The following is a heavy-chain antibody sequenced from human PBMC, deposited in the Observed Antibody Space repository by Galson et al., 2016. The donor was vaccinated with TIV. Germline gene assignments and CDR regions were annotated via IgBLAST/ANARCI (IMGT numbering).Heavy chain of an antibody. Sequence: SLRLSCAASGFRFNFYFMTWVRQGPGKGLEWVSTISLTGSHTYYADSLKGRFTVSRDNAKNTLYLQMNSLRPEDTAVYYCATVAGTRYSASMYYFDFWGQGTLVTVSS. CDR2: ISLTGSHT. CDR3: ATVAGTRYSASMYYFDF. J-gene: IGHJ4*02. V-gene: IGHV3-23*01. CDR1: GFRFNFYF. D-gene: IGHD6-13*01.